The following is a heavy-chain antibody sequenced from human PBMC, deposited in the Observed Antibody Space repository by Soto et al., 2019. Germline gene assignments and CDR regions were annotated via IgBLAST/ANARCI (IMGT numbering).Heavy chain of an antibody. CDR1: GYTFNNYV. CDR2: INSGNGNT. J-gene: IGHJ4*02. V-gene: IGHV1-3*04. CDR3: ARHFSVDYFDY. Sequence: GASVKVSCKASGYTFNNYVIHWVRQAPGQTLEWVGWINSGNGNTRHSQKFQGRVTISSDTSATTAYMELSSLTSVDTAVYYCARHFSVDYFDYWGQGALVTVSS.